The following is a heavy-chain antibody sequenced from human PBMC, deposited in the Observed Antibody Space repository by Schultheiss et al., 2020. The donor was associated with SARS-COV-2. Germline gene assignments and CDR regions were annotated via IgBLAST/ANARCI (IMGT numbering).Heavy chain of an antibody. D-gene: IGHD3-10*01. CDR2: IYYSGST. V-gene: IGHV4-59*08. J-gene: IGHJ5*02. CDR3: ARRGPYYYGSGSLSWFDP. Sequence: SETLSLTCTVSGGSISSYYWSWIRQPPGKGLEWIGYIYYSGSTNYNPYLKSRVTISVDTSKNQFSLKLSSVTAADTAVYYGARRGPYYYGSGSLSWFDPWGHGTLVTVSS. CDR1: GGSISSYY.